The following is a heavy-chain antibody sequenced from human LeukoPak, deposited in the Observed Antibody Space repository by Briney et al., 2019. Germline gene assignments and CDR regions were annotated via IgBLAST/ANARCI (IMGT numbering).Heavy chain of an antibody. J-gene: IGHJ1*01. D-gene: IGHD2-21*01. CDR2: ISAYNGNT. V-gene: IGHV1-18*01. CDR1: GYTFTSYG. CDR3: ARGAPVVVPSDYGPGYFRL. Sequence: ASVKVSCKASGYTFTSYGINWVRQAPGQGLEWMGWISAYNGNTNYAQKFQGRVTMTRDTSTSTVYMELSSLRSEDTAVYYCARGAPVVVPSDYGPGYFRLWGQGTLVTVSS.